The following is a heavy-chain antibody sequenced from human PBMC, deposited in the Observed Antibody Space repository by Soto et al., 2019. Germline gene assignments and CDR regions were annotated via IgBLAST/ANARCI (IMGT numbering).Heavy chain of an antibody. Sequence: QEQLVQSGAEVKKPGASVKISCKASGYTFNTDDINWVRQATGQGLEWMGWMNPESGSTGFAQSFQGRITLTGNTSINTVYMEVSSLTNEDTAVYFCARSGATGYYSTHYYGMDVWGPGTTVTVSS. D-gene: IGHD3-9*01. CDR3: ARSGATGYYSTHYYGMDV. V-gene: IGHV1-8*01. CDR2: MNPESGST. J-gene: IGHJ6*02. CDR1: GYTFNTDD.